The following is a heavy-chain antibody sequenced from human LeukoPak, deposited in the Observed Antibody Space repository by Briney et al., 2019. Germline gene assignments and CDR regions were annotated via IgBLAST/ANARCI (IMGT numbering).Heavy chain of an antibody. D-gene: IGHD4-17*01. J-gene: IGHJ4*02. CDR1: GYTFTSYG. Sequence: AASVKVSCKASGYTFTSYGISWVRQAPGQGLEWMGWISAYNGNTNYAQKLQGRVTMTTDTSTSTAYMELRSLRSEDTAVYYCARVSPNTVTTLQYFDYWGQGTLVTVSS. CDR3: ARVSPNTVTTLQYFDY. CDR2: ISAYNGNT. V-gene: IGHV1-18*01.